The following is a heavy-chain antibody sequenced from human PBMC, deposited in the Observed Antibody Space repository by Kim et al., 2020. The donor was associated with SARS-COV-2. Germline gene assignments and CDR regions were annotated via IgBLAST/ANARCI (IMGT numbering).Heavy chain of an antibody. J-gene: IGHJ4*02. Sequence: IYTHPTLKRQVAISEDTSKNQFSLKLNSVPAADTAVYYCARHFTSSVDYWGQGTLVTVSS. D-gene: IGHD2-2*01. CDR3: ARHFTSSVDY. V-gene: IGHV4-39*01. CDR2: I.